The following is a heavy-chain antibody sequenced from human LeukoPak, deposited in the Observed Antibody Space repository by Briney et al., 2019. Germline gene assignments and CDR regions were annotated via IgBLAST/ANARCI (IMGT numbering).Heavy chain of an antibody. Sequence: PGGSLRLSCTVSGFIFSTFVISWVRQTPGKGLEWVSSISGSGGNTFYADSVKGRFAVSRDNSRNTVYLQMNSLRGDDTAVYYCATGGRGQRANFDCWGQGTLVTVSP. J-gene: IGHJ4*02. CDR2: ISGSGGNT. D-gene: IGHD1-26*01. CDR1: GFIFSTFV. CDR3: ATGGRGQRANFDC. V-gene: IGHV3-23*01.